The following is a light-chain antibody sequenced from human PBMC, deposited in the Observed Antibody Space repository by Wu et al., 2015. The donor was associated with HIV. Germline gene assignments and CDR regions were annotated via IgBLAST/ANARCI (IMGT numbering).Light chain of an antibody. Sequence: DIQMTQSPSTLSTSVGDRVTITCRASRSISSWLAWYQQKPGKAPKLLIYEATSLESGVPSRFSGSESGTEFTLTISSLQPDDFATYYCQQYNTYPYTFGQGTKLQIK. CDR2: EAT. V-gene: IGKV1-5*03. CDR3: QQYNTYPYT. CDR1: RSISSW. J-gene: IGKJ2*01.